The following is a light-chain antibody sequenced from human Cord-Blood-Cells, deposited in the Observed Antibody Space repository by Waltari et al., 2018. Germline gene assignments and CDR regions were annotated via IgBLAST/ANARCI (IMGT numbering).Light chain of an antibody. V-gene: IGKV1-5*03. CDR1: QSISSW. J-gene: IGKJ1*01. CDR3: QQYNSYWT. CDR2: KAS. Sequence: DIQMTQSPSTLSASVGDRVTITCRASQSISSWLAWYQQKPGKAPKLLIYKASSLESGVPSRFSGSGSGTEFTLTLSSLQPGDFATYYCQQYNSYWTFAQGTKVEIK.